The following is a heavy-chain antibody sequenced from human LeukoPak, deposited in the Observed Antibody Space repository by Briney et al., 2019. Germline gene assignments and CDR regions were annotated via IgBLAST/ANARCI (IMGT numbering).Heavy chain of an antibody. CDR3: ARDVSNYDSSGYGAFDI. CDR2: IYYSGST. J-gene: IGHJ3*02. CDR1: GGSISSGGYY. V-gene: IGHV4-31*03. Sequence: SETLSLTCTVSGGSISSGGYYWSWIRQHPGKGLEWIGYIYYSGSTYYNPSLKSRVTLSVDTSKNQFSLKLSSVTAADTAVYYCARDVSNYDSSGYGAFDIWGQGTMVAVSS. D-gene: IGHD3-22*01.